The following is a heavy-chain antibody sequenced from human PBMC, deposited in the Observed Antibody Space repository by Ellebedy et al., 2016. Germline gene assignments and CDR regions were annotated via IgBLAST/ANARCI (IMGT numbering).Heavy chain of an antibody. CDR2: IKSDGSST. Sequence: HTGGSLRLSCAASGFIFSSHWMHWVRQAPGQGLVWVSHIKSDGSSTNYADSVKGRFTISRDNAKNTLYLQMNSLRVEDTAVYYCARDDPSRTGGFDLWGQGTMVTVSS. J-gene: IGHJ3*01. V-gene: IGHV3-74*01. D-gene: IGHD1-26*01. CDR3: ARDDPSRTGGFDL. CDR1: GFIFSSHW.